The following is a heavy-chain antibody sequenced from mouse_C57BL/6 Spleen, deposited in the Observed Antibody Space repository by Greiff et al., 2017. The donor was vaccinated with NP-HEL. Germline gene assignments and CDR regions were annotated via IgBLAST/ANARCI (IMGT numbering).Heavy chain of an antibody. CDR1: GYTFTSYW. CDR3: ARSDYGSTLFAY. D-gene: IGHD1-1*01. J-gene: IGHJ3*01. V-gene: IGHV1-69*01. Sequence: QVQLQQPGAELVMPGASVKLSCKASGYTFTSYWMHWVKQRPGQGLEWIGEIDPSDSYTNYNQKFKGKSTLTVDNSSSTAYMQLSSLTSEDSAVYYCARSDYGSTLFAYWGQGTLVTVSA. CDR2: IDPSDSYT.